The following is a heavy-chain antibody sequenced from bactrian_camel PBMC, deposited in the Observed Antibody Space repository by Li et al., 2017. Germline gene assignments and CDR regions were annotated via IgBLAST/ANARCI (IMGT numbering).Heavy chain of an antibody. Sequence: VQLVESGGGSVQAGGSLRLSCAASGPTHTNECMGWFRQVPGGEREGVASICTRGTVQEYYYNDSMKDQCIISQDRAKTTVYLKMKSLKLRILASITVRTPRGGYARMSGTTGSIIKLGARGPRSPSP. V-gene: IGHV3S53*01. CDR2: ICTRGTV. CDR3: RTPRGGYARMSGTTGSIIKL. J-gene: IGHJ4*01. D-gene: IGHD6*01. CDR1: GPTHTNEC.